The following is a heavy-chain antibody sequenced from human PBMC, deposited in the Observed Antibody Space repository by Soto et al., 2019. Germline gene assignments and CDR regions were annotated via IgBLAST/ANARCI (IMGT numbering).Heavy chain of an antibody. J-gene: IGHJ6*02. D-gene: IGHD2-15*01. CDR3: ARGNIVTYGMDG. Sequence: QVQLQQWGAGLLKPSETLSLTCAVYGGSFSGYYWSWIRQPPGKGLEWIGEINHSGSTNYNPSLKSRVTISVDKSKNQFSLKLSSVTAADTAVDYGARGNIVTYGMDGWGQGTTVTVSS. CDR2: INHSGST. CDR1: GGSFSGYY. V-gene: IGHV4-34*01.